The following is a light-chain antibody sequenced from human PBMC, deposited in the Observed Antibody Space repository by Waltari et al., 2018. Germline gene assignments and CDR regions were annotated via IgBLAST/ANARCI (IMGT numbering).Light chain of an antibody. CDR2: KDT. CDR1: ALPTQY. Sequence: SSELTQPPSVSVSPGQTARITCSGDALPTQYAFWYQQKPGQAPFLILYKDTERPSGIPDRFSGSSSGTIVTLTISGVQTEDEADYYCQTADTSGIWVFGGGTRLTVL. J-gene: IGLJ3*02. V-gene: IGLV3-25*03. CDR3: QTADTSGIWV.